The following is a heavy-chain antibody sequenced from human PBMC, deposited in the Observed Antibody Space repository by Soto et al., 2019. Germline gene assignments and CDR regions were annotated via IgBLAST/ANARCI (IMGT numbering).Heavy chain of an antibody. D-gene: IGHD6-13*01. CDR1: GFTFSSYW. CDR2: IKQDGSEK. Sequence: GSLRLSCAASGFTFSSYWMSWVRQAPGKGLEWVANIKQDGSEKYYVDSVKGRFTISRDNAKNSLYLQMNSLRAEDTAVYYCARDNRLAAARPYYYYGMDVWGQGTTVTVSS. V-gene: IGHV3-7*05. J-gene: IGHJ6*02. CDR3: ARDNRLAAARPYYYYGMDV.